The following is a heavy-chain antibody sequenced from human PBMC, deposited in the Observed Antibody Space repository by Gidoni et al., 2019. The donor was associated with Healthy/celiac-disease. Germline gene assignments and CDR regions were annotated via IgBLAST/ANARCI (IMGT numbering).Heavy chain of an antibody. D-gene: IGHD6-13*01. CDR1: GFTFSSYS. CDR2: ISSSSSYI. CDR3: ARDLAAAGTGGFDY. J-gene: IGHJ4*02. V-gene: IGHV3-21*01. Sequence: EVQLVESGGGLVKPGGSLRLSCAASGFTFSSYSMNWVRQAPGKGLEWVSSISSSSSYIYYADSVKGRFTISRDNAKNSLYLQMNSLRAEDTAVYYCARDLAAAGTGGFDYWGQGTLVTVSS.